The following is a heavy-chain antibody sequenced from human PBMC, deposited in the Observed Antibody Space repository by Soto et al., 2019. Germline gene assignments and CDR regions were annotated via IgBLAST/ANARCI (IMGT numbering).Heavy chain of an antibody. CDR1: GFTFSSYA. CDR3: AKDDGVPAASNWFDP. J-gene: IGHJ5*02. CDR2: ISGSGGST. V-gene: IGHV3-23*01. Sequence: GGSLRLSCAASGFTFSSYAMSWVRQAPGKGLEWVSAISGSGGSTYYADSVKGRFTISRDNSKNRLYLQMNSLRAEDTAVYYCAKDDGVPAASNWFDPWGQGTLVTVSS. D-gene: IGHD2-2*01.